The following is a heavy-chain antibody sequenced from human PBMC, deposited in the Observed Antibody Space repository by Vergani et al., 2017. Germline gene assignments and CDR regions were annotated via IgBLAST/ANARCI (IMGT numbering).Heavy chain of an antibody. V-gene: IGHV3-74*01. CDR3: ARDRARSPTMVRGVITQIGDPYYYYYGMDV. Sequence: EVQLVESGGGLVQPGGSLRLSCAASGFTFSSYWMHWVRQAPGKGLVWVSRINSDGSSTSYADSVKGRFTISRDNAKHSLYLQMNSLRAEDKAVYYCARDRARSPTMVRGVITQIGDPYYYYYGMDVWGQGTTVTVSS. CDR1: GFTFSSYW. D-gene: IGHD3-10*01. J-gene: IGHJ6*02. CDR2: INSDGSST.